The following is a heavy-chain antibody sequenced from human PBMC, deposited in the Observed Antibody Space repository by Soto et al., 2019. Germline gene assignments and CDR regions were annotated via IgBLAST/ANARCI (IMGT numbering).Heavy chain of an antibody. Sequence: GSLRLSCAASGFAFTRYSMNWVRQAPGKGLEWVSSISSTTNYIYYGDSMKGRFTISRDNAKNSLYLEMNSLRAEDTAVYYCARESEDLTSNFDYWGQGTLVTVSS. CDR3: ARESEDLTSNFDY. V-gene: IGHV3-21*06. CDR1: GFAFTRYS. J-gene: IGHJ4*02. CDR2: ISSTTNYI.